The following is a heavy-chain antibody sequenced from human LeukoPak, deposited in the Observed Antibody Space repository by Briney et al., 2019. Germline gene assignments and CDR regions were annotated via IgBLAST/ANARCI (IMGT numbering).Heavy chain of an antibody. V-gene: IGHV4-34*01. CDR3: ARGPKGYCSSTSCYAGLDAFDI. J-gene: IGHJ3*02. D-gene: IGHD2-2*01. CDR2: TNHSGST. CDR1: GGSFSGYY. Sequence: SETLSLTCAVYGGSFSGYYWSWIRQPPGKGLEWIGETNHSGSTNYNPSLKSRVTISVDTSKNRFSLKLSSVTAADTAVYYCARGPKGYCSSTSCYAGLDAFDIWGQGTMVTVSS.